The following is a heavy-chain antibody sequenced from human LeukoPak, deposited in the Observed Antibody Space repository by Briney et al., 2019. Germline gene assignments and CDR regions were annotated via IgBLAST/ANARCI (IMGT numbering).Heavy chain of an antibody. CDR1: GFTFSSYA. J-gene: IGHJ4*02. CDR3: ATDRNSGKYYDY. CDR2: IWYDGSNK. Sequence: GGSLRLSCAASGFTFSSYAMHWVRQAPGKGLEWVAVIWYDGSNKYYADSVKGRFTISRDNSKDTLYLQTNSLRAEDTAVYYCATDRNSGKYYDYWGQGTLVSVSS. V-gene: IGHV3-33*08. D-gene: IGHD1-26*01.